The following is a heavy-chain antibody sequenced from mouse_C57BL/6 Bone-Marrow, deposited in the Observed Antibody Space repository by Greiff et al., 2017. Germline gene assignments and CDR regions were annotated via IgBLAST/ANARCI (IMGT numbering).Heavy chain of an antibody. CDR2: ISSGGSYT. V-gene: IGHV5-6*02. CDR1: GFTFSSYG. CDR3: AINVYGFDY. D-gene: IGHD1-1*01. Sequence: DVKLVESGGDLVKPGGSLKLSCAASGFTFSSYGMSWVRQTPDKRLEWVATISSGGSYTYYPDSVKGRFTISRDNAKNTLYLQMSSLKSEDTAMYYCAINVYGFDYWGQGTTLAVTS. J-gene: IGHJ2*01.